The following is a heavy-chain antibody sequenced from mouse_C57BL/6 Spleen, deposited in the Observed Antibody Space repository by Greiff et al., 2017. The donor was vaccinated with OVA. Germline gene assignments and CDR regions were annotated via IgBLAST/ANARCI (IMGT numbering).Heavy chain of an antibody. V-gene: IGHV3-6*01. J-gene: IGHJ3*01. CDR1: GYSITSGYY. D-gene: IGHD1-1*01. CDR3: ARDYGSGFAY. Sequence: EVQLVESGPGLVKPSQSLSLTCSVTGYSITSGYYWNWIRQFPGNKLEWMGYISYDGSNNYNPSLKNRISITRDTSKNQFFLKLNSVTTEDTATYYCARDYGSGFAYWGQGTLVTVSA. CDR2: ISYDGSN.